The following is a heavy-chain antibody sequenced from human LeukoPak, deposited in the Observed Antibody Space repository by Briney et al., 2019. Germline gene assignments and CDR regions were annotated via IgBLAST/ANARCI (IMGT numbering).Heavy chain of an antibody. CDR2: INPNSGGT. CDR3: ARPSSGWYDYFDY. CDR1: GYTLTELS. Sequence: ASVNVSCKVSGYTLTELSMHWVRQAPGQGLEWMGRINPNSGGTNYAQKFQGRVTMTRDTSISTAYMELSRLRSDDTAVYYCARPSSGWYDYFDYWGQGTLVTVSS. V-gene: IGHV1-2*06. J-gene: IGHJ4*02. D-gene: IGHD6-19*01.